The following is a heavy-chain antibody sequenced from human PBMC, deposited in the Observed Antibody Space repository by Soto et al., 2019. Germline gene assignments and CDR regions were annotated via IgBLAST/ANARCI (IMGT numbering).Heavy chain of an antibody. Sequence: SETLSLTCTVSGGSISSGGYYWSWIRQQPRKGLEWIGYIYYSGSTYYNPSLKSRVTISVDTSKNQFSLKLSSVTAADTAVYYCARGTTVVKYGMDVWGQGTTVTVS. V-gene: IGHV4-31*03. D-gene: IGHD4-17*01. CDR2: IYYSGST. CDR1: GGSISSGGYY. J-gene: IGHJ6*02. CDR3: ARGTTVVKYGMDV.